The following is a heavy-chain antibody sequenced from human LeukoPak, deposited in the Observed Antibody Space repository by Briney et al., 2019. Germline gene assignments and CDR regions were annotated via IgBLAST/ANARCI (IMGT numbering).Heavy chain of an antibody. CDR1: GGTFSSHT. V-gene: IGHV1-18*04. Sequence: ASVKVSCKASGGTFSSHTVTWVRQAPGQGLEWMGWISAYNGNTNYAQKLQGRVTMTTDTSTSTAYMELRSLRSDDTAVYYCARDMVRGVRPYGMDVWGQGTTVTVSS. D-gene: IGHD3-10*01. CDR2: ISAYNGNT. J-gene: IGHJ6*02. CDR3: ARDMVRGVRPYGMDV.